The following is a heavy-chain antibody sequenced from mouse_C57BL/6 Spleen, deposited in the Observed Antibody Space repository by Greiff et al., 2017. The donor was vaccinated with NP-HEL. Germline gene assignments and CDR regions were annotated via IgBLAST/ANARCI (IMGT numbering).Heavy chain of an antibody. V-gene: IGHV3-6*01. CDR1: GYSITSGYY. J-gene: IGHJ3*01. Sequence: ESGPGLVKPSQSLSLTCSVTGYSITSGYYWNWIRQFPGNKLEWMGYISYDGSNNYNPSLKNRISITRDTSKNPLFLKLNSVTTEDTATYYCAREGTGFFAYWGQGTLVTVSA. CDR3: AREGTGFFAY. CDR2: ISYDGSN. D-gene: IGHD4-1*01.